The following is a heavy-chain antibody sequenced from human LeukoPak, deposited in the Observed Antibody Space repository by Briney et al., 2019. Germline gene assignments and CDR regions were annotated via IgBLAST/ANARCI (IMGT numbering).Heavy chain of an antibody. Sequence: KASETLSLTCTVSGGSISSSSYYWGWIRQPPGKGLEWIGRIYTSGSTNYNPSLKSRVTMSVDTSKNQFSLKLSSGTAADTAVYYCASDPGSGSYPSGFDYWGQGTLVTVSS. CDR3: ASDPGSGSYPSGFDY. J-gene: IGHJ4*02. CDR1: GGSISSSSYY. CDR2: IYTSGST. D-gene: IGHD1-26*01. V-gene: IGHV4-61*05.